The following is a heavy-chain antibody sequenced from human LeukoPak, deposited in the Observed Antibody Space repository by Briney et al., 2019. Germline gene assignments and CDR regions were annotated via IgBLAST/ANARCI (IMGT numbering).Heavy chain of an antibody. V-gene: IGHV4-59*12. CDR3: ARGHRYSSGWYNY. J-gene: IGHJ4*02. Sequence: SETLSLTCTVSGGSISGYYWSWIRQPPGKGLEWIGYIYSSGTTNYNPSLKSQITISLDTSKNQFSLKLSSVTAADTAVYYCARGHRYSSGWYNYWGQGTLVTVSS. CDR2: IYSSGTT. CDR1: GGSISGYY. D-gene: IGHD6-19*01.